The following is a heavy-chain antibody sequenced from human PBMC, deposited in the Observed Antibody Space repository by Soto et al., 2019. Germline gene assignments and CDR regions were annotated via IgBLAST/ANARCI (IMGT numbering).Heavy chain of an antibody. CDR1: GGSISSDDYY. D-gene: IGHD2-21*01. J-gene: IGHJ4*02. Sequence: SETLSLTCTFSGGSISSDDYYLSWIRQPPGKGLECIGYIYYSGSTYYNPSLKSRVTISVDRSKNQFSLKLSSVTAADTAVYYCVSQAPGIANYFDYWGQGALVTVSS. CDR2: IYYSGST. CDR3: VSQAPGIANYFDY. V-gene: IGHV4-30-4*01.